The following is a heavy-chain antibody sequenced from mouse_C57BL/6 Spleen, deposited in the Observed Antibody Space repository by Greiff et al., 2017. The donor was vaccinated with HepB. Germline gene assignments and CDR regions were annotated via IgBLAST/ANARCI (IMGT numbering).Heavy chain of an antibody. V-gene: IGHV1-64*01. J-gene: IGHJ2*01. CDR2: IHPNSGST. D-gene: IGHD3-1*01. Sequence: QVQLKQPGAELVKPGASVKLSCKASGYTFTSYWMHWVKQRPGQGLEWIGMIHPNSGSTNYNEKFKSKATLTVDKSSSTAYMQLSSLTSEDSAVYYCASPGLHYFDYWGQGTTLTVSS. CDR3: ASPGLHYFDY. CDR1: GYTFTSYW.